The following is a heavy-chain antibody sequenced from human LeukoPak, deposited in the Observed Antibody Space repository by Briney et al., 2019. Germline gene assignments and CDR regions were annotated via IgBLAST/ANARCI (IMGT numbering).Heavy chain of an antibody. Sequence: GGSLRLSCAASGFTFSSYAMSWVRQAPGKGLEWVSAISGSGGSTYYADSVKGRFTISRDNSKNTLYLQMNSLRAEDTAVYYCAKDLVLWFGELLSPVFDYWGQGTLVTVSS. CDR2: ISGSGGST. CDR3: AKDLVLWFGELLSPVFDY. CDR1: GFTFSSYA. D-gene: IGHD3-10*01. J-gene: IGHJ4*02. V-gene: IGHV3-23*01.